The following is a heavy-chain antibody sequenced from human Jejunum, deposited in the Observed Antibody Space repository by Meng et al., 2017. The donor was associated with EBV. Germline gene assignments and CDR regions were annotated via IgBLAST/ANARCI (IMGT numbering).Heavy chain of an antibody. J-gene: IGHJ4*02. Sequence: TLTVVGPKLGIPPQTLTLTCTLSGFSISTNGVGVGWIRQLPGKAPEWLALIYWDNDKFYNPSLKSRLTIAKDTSKNQVVLTVTSMDPVDTAIYYCAHRRYLRGSWSFGDFDYWGQGTLVTVSS. V-gene: IGHV2-5*02. CDR1: GFSISTNGVG. CDR3: AHRRYLRGSWSFGDFDY. D-gene: IGHD3-16*01. CDR2: IYWDNDK.